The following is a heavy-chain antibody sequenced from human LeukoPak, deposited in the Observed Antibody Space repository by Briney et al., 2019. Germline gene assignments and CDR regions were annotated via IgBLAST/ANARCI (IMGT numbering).Heavy chain of an antibody. D-gene: IGHD2-15*01. V-gene: IGHV3-23*01. Sequence: QPGGSLRLSCAASGFTFSSYTMIWVRQAPGKGLEWVSTISNTGGRTYYADSVKGRFTISRDNSKNTLSLQMNSLRAEDTAVYYCAKGSGDSCFSPLDSWGQGTLVTVSS. CDR1: GFTFSSYT. CDR2: ISNTGGRT. CDR3: AKGSGDSCFSPLDS. J-gene: IGHJ4*02.